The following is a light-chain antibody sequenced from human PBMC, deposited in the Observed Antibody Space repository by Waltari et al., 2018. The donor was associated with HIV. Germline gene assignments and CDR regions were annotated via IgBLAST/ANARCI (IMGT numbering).Light chain of an antibody. J-gene: IGLJ3*02. Sequence: QSVLTQPPSASGTPGQRVSISCSGTSSNIGSTIVNWYQQLPGTAPKPLIYSNNQRPSGVPDRFSGSKSGTSASLAISGLQSEDEADYYCAAWDDSLNAWVFGGGTKLTVL. V-gene: IGLV1-44*01. CDR2: SNN. CDR1: SSNIGSTI. CDR3: AAWDDSLNAWV.